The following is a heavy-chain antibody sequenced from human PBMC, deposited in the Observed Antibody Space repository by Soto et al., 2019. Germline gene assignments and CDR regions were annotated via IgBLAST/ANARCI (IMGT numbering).Heavy chain of an antibody. Sequence: SETLSLTCTVSGGSISSSSYYWGWIRQPPGKGLEWIGSIYYSGSTYYIPSLKSRVTISVDTSKNQYSLKLSSVTAADTAVYYCARHGHIAVAGYYFVYWGQGTLVTVSS. CDR2: IYYSGST. J-gene: IGHJ4*02. V-gene: IGHV4-39*01. D-gene: IGHD6-19*01. CDR1: GGSISSSSYY. CDR3: ARHGHIAVAGYYFVY.